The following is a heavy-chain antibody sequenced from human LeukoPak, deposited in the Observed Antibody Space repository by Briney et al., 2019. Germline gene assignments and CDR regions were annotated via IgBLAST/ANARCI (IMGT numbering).Heavy chain of an antibody. Sequence: PSETLSLTCAVSGFSISSGYYWGWIRQPPGKGLEWIGSIYHSGSTYYNPSLKSRVTISVDTSKNQFSLKLSSVTAADTAVYYCARGWNWNRPYYFDYWGQGTLVTVSS. CDR1: GFSISSGYY. J-gene: IGHJ4*02. D-gene: IGHD1-1*01. CDR3: ARGWNWNRPYYFDY. CDR2: IYHSGST. V-gene: IGHV4-38-2*01.